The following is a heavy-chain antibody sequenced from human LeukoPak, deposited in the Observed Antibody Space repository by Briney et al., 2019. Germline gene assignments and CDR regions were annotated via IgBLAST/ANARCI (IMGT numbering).Heavy chain of an antibody. D-gene: IGHD3-10*01. CDR3: AKGGLLWFGEEVNWFDP. Sequence: GGSLRLSCAPSGFTFSSYSMSWVRQAPGKGLECVSAISGGGGSTYYADSVKGRFTISRDNSKNTLYLQMNSLRAEDTAVYYCAKGGLLWFGEEVNWFDPWGQGTLVTVSS. CDR2: ISGGGGST. CDR1: GFTFSSYS. V-gene: IGHV3-23*01. J-gene: IGHJ5*02.